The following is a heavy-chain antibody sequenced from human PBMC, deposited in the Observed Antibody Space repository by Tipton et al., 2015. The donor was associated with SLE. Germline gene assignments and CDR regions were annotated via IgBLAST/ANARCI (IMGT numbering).Heavy chain of an antibody. D-gene: IGHD3-22*01. CDR2: IYRSGSA. CDR3: ARNGFYAPDY. J-gene: IGHJ4*02. V-gene: IGHV4-4*02. Sequence: TLSLTCAVSSGSISSSDWWSWVRQPPGKGLEWIGEIYRSGSATYNPSLKSRVTISMDKSKDQFSLTLASVTPADTAVYYCARNGFYAPDYWGQGTLVTVSS. CDR1: SGSISSSDW.